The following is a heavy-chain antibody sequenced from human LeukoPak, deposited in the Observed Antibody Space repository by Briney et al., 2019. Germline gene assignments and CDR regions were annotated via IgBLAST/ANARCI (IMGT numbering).Heavy chain of an antibody. CDR2: IYYSGST. Sequence: KSSETLSLTCTVSGGSISSSSYYWGWIRQPPGKGLEWIGSIYYSGSTYYNPSLKSRVTISVDTPKNQLSLKLSSVTAADTAVYYCARQTYYYGSGRFYNAGNWFDPWGQGTLVTVSS. CDR1: GGSISSSSYY. CDR3: ARQTYYYGSGRFYNAGNWFDP. V-gene: IGHV4-39*01. J-gene: IGHJ5*02. D-gene: IGHD3-10*01.